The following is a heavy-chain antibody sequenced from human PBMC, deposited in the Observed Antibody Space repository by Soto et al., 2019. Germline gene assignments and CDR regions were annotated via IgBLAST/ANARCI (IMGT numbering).Heavy chain of an antibody. V-gene: IGHV4-59*01. Sequence: PSETLSLICTVSGGSISSYYWSWIRQPPGRGLEWIGYISYSGSTNYNPSLKSRVTISVDTSKNQFSLKLSSVTAADTAVYYCARDHPHSYGIYYFDYWGQGTLVTVSS. J-gene: IGHJ4*02. CDR3: ARDHPHSYGIYYFDY. D-gene: IGHD5-18*01. CDR1: GGSISSYY. CDR2: ISYSGST.